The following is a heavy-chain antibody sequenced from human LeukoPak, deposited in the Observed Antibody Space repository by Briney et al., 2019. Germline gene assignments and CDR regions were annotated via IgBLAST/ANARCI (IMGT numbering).Heavy chain of an antibody. CDR2: ISWNSGSI. CDR1: GFTFDDYA. D-gene: IGHD3-22*01. CDR3: AKDIGPLTYHYDTSGYSGAFDY. V-gene: IGHV3-9*03. Sequence: GRSLRLSCAASGFTFDDYAMHWVRQAPGKGLEWVSGISWNSGSIGYADSVKGRFTISRDNAKNSLYLQMNSLRAEDMALYYCAKDIGPLTYHYDTSGYSGAFDYWGQGTLVTVSS. J-gene: IGHJ4*02.